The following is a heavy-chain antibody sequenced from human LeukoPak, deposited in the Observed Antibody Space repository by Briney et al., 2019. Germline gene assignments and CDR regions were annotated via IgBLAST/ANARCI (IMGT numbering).Heavy chain of an antibody. CDR3: ARRGDTAMDPFDY. CDR1: GYSFTSYW. J-gene: IGHJ4*02. D-gene: IGHD5-18*01. V-gene: IGHV5-51*01. Sequence: GESLKTSCKGSGYSFTSYWIGWVRQMPGKGLEWMGIIYPGDSDTRYSPSFQGQVTISADKSISTAYLQWSSLKASDTAMYYCARRGDTAMDPFDYWGQGTLVTVSS. CDR2: IYPGDSDT.